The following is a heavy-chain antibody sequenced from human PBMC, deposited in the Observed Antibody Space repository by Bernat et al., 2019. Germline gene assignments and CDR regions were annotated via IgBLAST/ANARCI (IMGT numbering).Heavy chain of an antibody. CDR1: GFTFSSYG. J-gene: IGHJ4*02. V-gene: IGHV3-33*01. D-gene: IGHD2-8*01. Sequence: QVQLVESGGGVVQPGRSLRLSCAASGFTFSSYGMHWVRQAPGKGLEWVAVIWFDGSNYYYADSVKGRFTISRDNSKSTLFLQMNSLRAEDTAVYYCVRGEICTSYFDDWGQGTLVSVPS. CDR3: VRGEICTSYFDD. CDR2: IWFDGSNY.